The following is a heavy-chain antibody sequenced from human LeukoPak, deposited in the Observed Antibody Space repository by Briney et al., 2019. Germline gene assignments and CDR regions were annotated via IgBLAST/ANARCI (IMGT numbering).Heavy chain of an antibody. J-gene: IGHJ4*02. CDR2: IYPGDSDT. V-gene: IGHV5-51*01. D-gene: IGHD3-9*01. CDR1: GYSFTNYW. Sequence: GESLKISCKGSGYSFTNYWIGWVRHMPGKGLEWMGIIYPGDSDTRYSPSFQGQVTISADKSISTAYLQWSSLKASDTAMYYCARRNLEFEDILTGYPRGFFDYWGQGTLVTVSS. CDR3: ARRNLEFEDILTGYPRGFFDY.